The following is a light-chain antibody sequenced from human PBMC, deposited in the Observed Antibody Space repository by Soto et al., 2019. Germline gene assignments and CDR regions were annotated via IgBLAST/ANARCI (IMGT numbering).Light chain of an antibody. CDR1: QSISAN. J-gene: IGKJ5*01. Sequence: IVMTQSPATLSVSPGERVTLSCRASQSISANLAWYHHKPGQPPRLLIYGASTRATGIPARFFGSGSGTEFTLTISSLQSEDFAVYYCQQYHNWPPITFGQGTRLEIK. CDR2: GAS. CDR3: QQYHNWPPIT. V-gene: IGKV3-15*01.